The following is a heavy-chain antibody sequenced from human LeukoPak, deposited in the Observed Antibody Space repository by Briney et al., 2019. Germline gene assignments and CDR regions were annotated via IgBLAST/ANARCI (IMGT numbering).Heavy chain of an antibody. J-gene: IGHJ3*02. CDR2: ISSSGSNT. V-gene: IGHV3-11*06. Sequence: GGSLRLSCAASGFTFSDHCMSWIRQAPGRGLEWVSCISSSGSNTDYADSLKGRFTISRDNAKNSLYLQMNSLRAEDTAVYYCAREGEAVADTDYAFDIWGQGTMVTVSS. CDR1: GFTFSDHC. D-gene: IGHD6-19*01. CDR3: AREGEAVADTDYAFDI.